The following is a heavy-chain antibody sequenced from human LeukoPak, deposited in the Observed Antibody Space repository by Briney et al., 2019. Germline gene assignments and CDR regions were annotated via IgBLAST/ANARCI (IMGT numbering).Heavy chain of an antibody. J-gene: IGHJ3*02. D-gene: IGHD2-21*02. CDR3: ARGVMTAIFAFDI. CDR2: IYSSVST. CDR1: GDSINDHY. V-gene: IGHV4-4*09. Sequence: PSETLSLTCTVSGDSINDHYWSWIRQPPGEGLEWIGYIYSSVSTNYNPSLKSRVTTSVDTSKNQLSLRLSSVTAADTAVYYCARGVMTAIFAFDIWGQGTMVTVSS.